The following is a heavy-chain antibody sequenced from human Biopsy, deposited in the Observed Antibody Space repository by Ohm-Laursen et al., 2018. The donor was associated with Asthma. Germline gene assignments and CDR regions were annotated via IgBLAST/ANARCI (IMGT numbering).Heavy chain of an antibody. CDR2: IYFSGNT. J-gene: IGHJ3*02. CDR1: GGSITSFY. V-gene: IGHV4-59*07. D-gene: IGHD2-21*01. Sequence: SDTLSLTWTVSGGSITSFYWSWIRQPPGRGLEWIGYIYFSGNTNYNPSLKSRVTISIDTSKNHFSLKLTSVTAADTAVYYCARGSGSSLSYSDAFDIWGQGTMVTVSS. CDR3: ARGSGSSLSYSDAFDI.